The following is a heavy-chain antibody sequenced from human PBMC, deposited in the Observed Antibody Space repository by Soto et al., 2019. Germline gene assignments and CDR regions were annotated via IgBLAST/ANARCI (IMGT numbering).Heavy chain of an antibody. CDR3: ARDGQYSSGWYSY. D-gene: IGHD6-19*01. Sequence: QVQLVESGGGVVQPGRSLRLSCAASGFTFSSYGMHWVRQAPGKGLEWVAVIWYDGSNKYYADSVKGRFTISRDNSKNTLYLQMNSLRAEDTAVYYCARDGQYSSGWYSYWGQGTLVIVSS. CDR2: IWYDGSNK. J-gene: IGHJ4*02. V-gene: IGHV3-33*01. CDR1: GFTFSSYG.